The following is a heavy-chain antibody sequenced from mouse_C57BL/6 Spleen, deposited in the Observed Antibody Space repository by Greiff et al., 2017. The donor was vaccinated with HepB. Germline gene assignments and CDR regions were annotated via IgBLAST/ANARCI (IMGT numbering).Heavy chain of an antibody. J-gene: IGHJ2*01. CDR1: GYAFSSYW. V-gene: IGHV1-80*01. CDR3: ARGVTTAFDY. D-gene: IGHD2-2*01. CDR2: IYPGDGDT. Sequence: VKVVESGAELVKPGASVKISCKASGYAFSSYWMNWVKQRPGKGLEWIGQIYPGDGDTNYNGKFKGKATLTADKSSSTAYMQLSSLTSEDSAVYFCARGVTTAFDYWGQGTTLTVSS.